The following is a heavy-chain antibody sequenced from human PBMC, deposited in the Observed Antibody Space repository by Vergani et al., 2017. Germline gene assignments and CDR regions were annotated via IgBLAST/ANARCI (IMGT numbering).Heavy chain of an antibody. J-gene: IGHJ4*02. CDR1: GFTFSSYG. V-gene: IGHV3-33*06. CDR2: IWYDGSNK. D-gene: IGHD3-10*01. CDR3: AKDLRSGSYPY. Sequence: QVQLVESGGGVVQPGRSLRLSCAASGFTFSSYGMHWVRQAPGKGLEWVAVIWYDGSNKYYADSVKGRFTISRDNSKNTLYLQMNSLRAEDTAVYYCAKDLRSGSYPYWGQGTLVTVSS.